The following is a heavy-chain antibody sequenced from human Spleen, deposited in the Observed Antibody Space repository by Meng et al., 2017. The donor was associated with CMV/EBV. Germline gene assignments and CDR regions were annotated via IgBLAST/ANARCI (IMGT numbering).Heavy chain of an antibody. D-gene: IGHD2-2*02. CDR2: ISSSGSTI. J-gene: IGHJ6*02. CDR3: ARDPDCSSTSCYTRGGGYYYYGMDV. Sequence: GESLKISCAASGFTVSSNYMSWVRQAPGKGLEWVSYISSSGSTIYYADSVKGRFTISRDNAKNSLYLQMNSLRAEDTAVYYCARDPDCSSTSCYTRGGGYYYYGMDVWGQGTTVTVSS. V-gene: IGHV3-11*04. CDR1: GFTVSSNY.